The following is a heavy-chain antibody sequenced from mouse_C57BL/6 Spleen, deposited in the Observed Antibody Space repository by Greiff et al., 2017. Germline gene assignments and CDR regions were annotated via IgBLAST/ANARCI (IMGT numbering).Heavy chain of an antibody. CDR3: ARIYGYDVGFAD. J-gene: IGHJ3*01. Sequence: EVKLMESGGGLVKPGGSLKLSCAASGFTFSDYGMHWVRQAPEKGLEWVAYISSGSSTIYYADTVKGRFTISRDNAKNTLFLQMPSLRSEDTAMYYCARIYGYDVGFADWGQGTLVTVAA. D-gene: IGHD2-2*01. CDR1: GFTFSDYG. CDR2: ISSGSSTI. V-gene: IGHV5-17*01.